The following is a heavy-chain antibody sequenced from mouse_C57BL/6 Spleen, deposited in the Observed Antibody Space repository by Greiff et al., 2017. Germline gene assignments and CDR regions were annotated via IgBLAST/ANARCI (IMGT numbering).Heavy chain of an antibody. J-gene: IGHJ2*01. V-gene: IGHV1-15*01. D-gene: IGHD1-1*01. CDR2: IDPETGGT. CDR3: TGDTTVVASYYFDY. Sequence: QVQLQQSGAELVRPGASVTLSCKASGYTFTDYEMHWVKQTPVHGLEWIGAIDPETGGTAYNQKFKGKAILTADKSSSTAYMELRSLTSEDSAVYYCTGDTTVVASYYFDYWGQGTTLTVSS. CDR1: GYTFTDYE.